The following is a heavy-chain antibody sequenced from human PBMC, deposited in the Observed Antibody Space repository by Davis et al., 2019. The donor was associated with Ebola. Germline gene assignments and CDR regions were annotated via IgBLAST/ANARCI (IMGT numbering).Heavy chain of an antibody. V-gene: IGHV4-34*01. CDR3: ARGHSYGSMVYGMDV. J-gene: IGHJ6*02. Sequence: MPSETLSLTCAVSGWPLRGSFWSWVRQSPGEGLEWIGEVGHSGYTSYNPSLRSRVTISVDTSRNQFYLKLSAVTAADTAMYYCARGHSYGSMVYGMDVWGQGTTVTVSS. CDR2: VGHSGYT. CDR1: GWPLRGSF. D-gene: IGHD3-10*01.